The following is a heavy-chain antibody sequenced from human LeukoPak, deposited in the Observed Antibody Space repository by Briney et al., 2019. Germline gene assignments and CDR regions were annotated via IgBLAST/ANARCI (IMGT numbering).Heavy chain of an antibody. CDR3: ARGREQ. CDR1: GYTFTSYY. Sequence: SVKVSCKASGYTFTSYYMHWVRQAPGQGLEWMGGIIPIFGTANYAQKFQGRVTITADESTSTAYMELSSLRSEDTAVYYCARGREQWGQGTLVTVSS. CDR2: IIPIFGTA. J-gene: IGHJ4*02. V-gene: IGHV1-69*13.